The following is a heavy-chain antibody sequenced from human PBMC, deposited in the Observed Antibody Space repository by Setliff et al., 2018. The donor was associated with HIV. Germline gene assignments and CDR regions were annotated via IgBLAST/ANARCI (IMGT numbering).Heavy chain of an antibody. CDR3: ARDPAAGYFALDAFDI. J-gene: IGHJ3*02. V-gene: IGHV1-18*01. Sequence: ASVKVSCKASGYTFTSYGISWVRQAPGQGLEWMGWISAYNGNTNYAQKFQGRVTMTTDTSTSTAYMELRSLRSDDTAVYYCARDPAAGYFALDAFDIWGLGTMVTVSS. D-gene: IGHD6-13*01. CDR2: ISAYNGNT. CDR1: GYTFTSYG.